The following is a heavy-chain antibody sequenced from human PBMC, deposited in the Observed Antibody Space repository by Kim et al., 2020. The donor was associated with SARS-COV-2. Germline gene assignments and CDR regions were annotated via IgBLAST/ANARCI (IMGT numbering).Heavy chain of an antibody. CDR2: IWYDGSNK. D-gene: IGHD2-15*01. V-gene: IGHV3-33*01. Sequence: GGSLRLSCAASGFTFSIYGMHWVRQAPGKGLEWVAVIWYDGSNKYYADSVKGRFTISRDNSKNTLYLQMNSLRAEDTAVYYCARDRTPYGSLDYWGQGTLVTVSS. J-gene: IGHJ4*02. CDR3: ARDRTPYGSLDY. CDR1: GFTFSIYG.